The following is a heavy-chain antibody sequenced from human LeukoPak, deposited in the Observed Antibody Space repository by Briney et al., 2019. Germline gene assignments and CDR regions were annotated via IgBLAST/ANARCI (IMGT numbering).Heavy chain of an antibody. D-gene: IGHD3-22*01. Sequence: GGSLRLSCTASGLTFGDYAMSWFRQAPGKGLEWVGFIRSKAYGGTTEYAASVKGRFTISRDDSKSIAYLQMNSLKTEDTAMYYCTRYYYDSSGYYEEYYGMDVWGQGTTVTVSS. CDR1: GLTFGDYA. V-gene: IGHV3-49*03. J-gene: IGHJ6*02. CDR2: IRSKAYGGTT. CDR3: TRYYYDSSGYYEEYYGMDV.